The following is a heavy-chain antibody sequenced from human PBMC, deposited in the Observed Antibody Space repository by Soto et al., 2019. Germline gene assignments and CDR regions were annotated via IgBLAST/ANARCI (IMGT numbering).Heavy chain of an antibody. CDR2: IYYSGST. CDR3: ARVSLTYYYDSSGPMDV. J-gene: IGHJ6*02. D-gene: IGHD3-22*01. Sequence: ETLSLTCAVYGGSFSGYYWSWIRQPPGKGLEWIGYIYYSGSTNYNPSLKSRVTISVDTSKNQFSLKLSSVTAADTAVYYCARVSLTYYYDSSGPMDVWGQGTTVTVSS. V-gene: IGHV4-59*01. CDR1: GGSFSGYY.